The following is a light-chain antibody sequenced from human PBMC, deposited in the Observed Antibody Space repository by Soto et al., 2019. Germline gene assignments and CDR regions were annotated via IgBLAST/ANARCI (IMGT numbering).Light chain of an antibody. J-gene: IGKJ4*01. CDR1: QSISSN. CDR2: GAA. V-gene: IGKV3-15*01. Sequence: EIVMTQSPAILSVSPGERATLSCRANQSISSNLAWYQQKPGQAPRLLIYGAATRATGIPARFSGSGSGTDFTLTINSLQSEDFAVYYCQMYNNWVGTFGGGTKM. CDR3: QMYNNWVGT.